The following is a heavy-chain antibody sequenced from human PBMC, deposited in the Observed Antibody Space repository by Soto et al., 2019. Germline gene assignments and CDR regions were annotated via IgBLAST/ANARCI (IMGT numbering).Heavy chain of an antibody. CDR1: GYTFTSYG. CDR3: ARDHEDSNGDYLHYYYYYYMDV. V-gene: IGHV1-18*01. CDR2: ISAYNGNT. Sequence: ASVQVSCKGSGYTFTSYGVSWVRQAPGQGLEWMGWISAYNGNTNYAQKLQGRVTMTTDTSTSTAYMELRSLRSDDTAVYYCARDHEDSNGDYLHYYYYYYMDVWGKGTTVTVSS. J-gene: IGHJ6*03. D-gene: IGHD4-17*01.